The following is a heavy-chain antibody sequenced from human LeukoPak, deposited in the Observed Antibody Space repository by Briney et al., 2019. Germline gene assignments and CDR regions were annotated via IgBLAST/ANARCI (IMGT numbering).Heavy chain of an antibody. J-gene: IGHJ5*02. Sequence: GGSLRLSCAASGFTYSSYGMSWVRQAPGKGLEWVSSVSGSGGFGGSGGDTFYAESVKGRFKISRDNSKNTVHLQMNSLRGDDTAKYYCARVGPGAWGQGTLVIVSS. CDR3: ARVGPGA. CDR2: VSGSGGFGGSGGDT. CDR1: GFTYSSYG. V-gene: IGHV3-23*01. D-gene: IGHD3-10*01.